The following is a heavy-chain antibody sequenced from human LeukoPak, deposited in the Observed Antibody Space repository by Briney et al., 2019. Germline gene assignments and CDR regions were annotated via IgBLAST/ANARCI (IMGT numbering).Heavy chain of an antibody. J-gene: IGHJ6*02. CDR1: GGSISSYY. Sequence: SETLSLTCNVSGGSISSYYWSWIRQPPGKGLEWIGYIYYSGSTNYNPSLKSRVTISVDTSKNQFSLKLSSVTAADTAVYYCVRHNGEMADYYYGMDVWGQGTTVTVSS. CDR3: VRHNGEMADYYYGMDV. D-gene: IGHD5-24*01. CDR2: IYYSGST. V-gene: IGHV4-59*08.